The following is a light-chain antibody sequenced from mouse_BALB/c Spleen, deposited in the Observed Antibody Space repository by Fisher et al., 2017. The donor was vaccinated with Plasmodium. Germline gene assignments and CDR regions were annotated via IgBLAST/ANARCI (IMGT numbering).Light chain of an antibody. J-gene: IGKJ5*01. V-gene: IGKV1-110*01. Sequence: DIVMTQTTLSLPVSLGDQASISCRSSQSLVHSYGSTYLHWYVQKPGQSPKRLIYKVSNRFTGVPERFSGSGSGTDFTIKIRRVEAEDLGVYFCFQSTHIPLTFGAGTKLELK. CDR3: FQSTHIPLT. CDR2: KVS. CDR1: QSLVHSYGSTY.